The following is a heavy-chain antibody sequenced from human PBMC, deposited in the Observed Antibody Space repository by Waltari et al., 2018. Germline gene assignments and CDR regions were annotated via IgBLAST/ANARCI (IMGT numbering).Heavy chain of an antibody. CDR1: GLGFGNYW. D-gene: IGHD6-13*01. CDR3: TRGGRDSSWYWRD. J-gene: IGHJ4*02. CDR2: IKQDGSEK. Sequence: EVQLVESGGGLAQPGGSLRLACAAAGLGFGNYWMTWVRQASGKGPEWVSNIKQDGSEKYYMDSVKGRFTISRDNAKNSLYLQMNNLRVEDTAVYYCTRGGRDSSWYWRDWGQGTLVTVSS. V-gene: IGHV3-7*01.